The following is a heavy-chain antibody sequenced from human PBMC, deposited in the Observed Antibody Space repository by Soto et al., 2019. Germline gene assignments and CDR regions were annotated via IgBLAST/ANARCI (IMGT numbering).Heavy chain of an antibody. D-gene: IGHD4-17*01. CDR2: INADNGNT. Sequence: QVQLVQSRAEVKKPGASVKVSCKASGYTFSGSVMHWVRQAPGQELEWMGWINADNGNTKYSQKFQGRVTMTWDTSASTAYMELSSLRSEDTAIYYCASEIDATTATSLDYWGQGTLVTVSS. V-gene: IGHV1-3*01. J-gene: IGHJ4*02. CDR3: ASEIDATTATSLDY. CDR1: GYTFSGSV.